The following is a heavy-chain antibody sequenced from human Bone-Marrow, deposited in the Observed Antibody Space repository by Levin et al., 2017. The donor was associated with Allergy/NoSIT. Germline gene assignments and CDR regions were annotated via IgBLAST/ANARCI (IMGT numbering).Heavy chain of an antibody. CDR1: GGSISTYY. V-gene: IGHV4-59*01. CDR3: ARVLEGSLDY. J-gene: IGHJ4*02. D-gene: IGHD3-3*01. CDR2: IYSGRT. Sequence: SETLSLTCTVSGGSISTYYWTWIRQPPGKGLEWLGYIYSGRTNYNPSLKSRVSISVDTSKNQFSLKLSSVTAADTAVYYCARVLEGSLDYWGQGTLVTVSS.